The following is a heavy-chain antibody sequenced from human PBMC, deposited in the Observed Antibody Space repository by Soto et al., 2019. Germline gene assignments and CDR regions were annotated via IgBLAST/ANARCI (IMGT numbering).Heavy chain of an antibody. V-gene: IGHV4-34*01. Sequence: SETLSLTCAVYGGSFSGYYWSWIRQPPGKGLEWIGEINHSGSTNYNPSLKSRVTISVDTSKNQFSLKLSSVTAADTAVYYCARERVPAAGEGYYYYYMDVWGKGTSVTVSS. CDR1: GGSFSGYY. CDR3: ARERVPAAGEGYYYYYMDV. J-gene: IGHJ6*03. CDR2: INHSGST. D-gene: IGHD2-2*01.